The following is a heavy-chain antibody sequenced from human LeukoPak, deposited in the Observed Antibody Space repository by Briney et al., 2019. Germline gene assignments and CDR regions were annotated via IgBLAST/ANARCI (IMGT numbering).Heavy chain of an antibody. CDR1: GFTFNKHG. Sequence: PGGSLRLSCAASGFTFNKHGMHWVRQAPGKGLEWFSFIRNDGNDKYYADSVKGRFAISRDNAKNSLYLQMNSLRTEDTAVYCCATSRGSTYGYRALELPPSPVDWGQGTLVTVSS. D-gene: IGHD5-18*01. J-gene: IGHJ4*02. CDR2: IRNDGNDK. CDR3: ATSRGSTYGYRALELPPSPVD. V-gene: IGHV3-30*02.